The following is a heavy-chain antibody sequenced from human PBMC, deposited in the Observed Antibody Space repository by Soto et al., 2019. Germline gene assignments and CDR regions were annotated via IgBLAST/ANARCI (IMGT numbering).Heavy chain of an antibody. V-gene: IGHV3-30-3*01. CDR2: ISYDGSDK. D-gene: IGHD1-26*01. J-gene: IGHJ4*02. CDR1: GFTFSSYA. CDR3: ARGGSYYFDY. Sequence: GGSLRLSCAASGFTFSSYAMHWVRQAPGKGLEWVALISYDGSDKDYADSVKGRFTISRDNSRNTLFLQMNSLRAEDTAVYYCARGGSYYFDYWGQGTLVTVSS.